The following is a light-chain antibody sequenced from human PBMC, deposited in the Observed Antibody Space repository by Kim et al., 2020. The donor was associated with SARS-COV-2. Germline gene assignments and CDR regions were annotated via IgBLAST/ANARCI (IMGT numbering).Light chain of an antibody. J-gene: IGLJ3*02. V-gene: IGLV3-19*01. CDR1: SLRTYY. CDR2: GTN. Sequence: SSELTQDPTMSVALGQTVRITCQGDSLRTYYSSWYQQTPGQAPVLLIYGTNDRPSGIPHRFSGSSSVSTTSLTITGAQADDEADYYFHSLASSADYVVFG. CDR3: HSLASSADYVV.